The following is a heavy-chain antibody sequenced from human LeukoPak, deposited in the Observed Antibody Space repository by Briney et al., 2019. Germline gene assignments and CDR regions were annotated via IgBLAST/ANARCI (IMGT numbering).Heavy chain of an antibody. CDR1: GFTFSSYA. J-gene: IGHJ4*02. Sequence: GGSLRLSCAASGFTFSSYAMHWVRQAPGKGLEWVSYISSSSSTIYYADSVKGRFTISRDNVKNSVYLQMNSLRAEDTGVYYCARALLGYSGYGTVDYWGQGTLVTVSS. V-gene: IGHV3-48*01. CDR3: ARALLGYSGYGTVDY. CDR2: ISSSSSTI. D-gene: IGHD5-12*01.